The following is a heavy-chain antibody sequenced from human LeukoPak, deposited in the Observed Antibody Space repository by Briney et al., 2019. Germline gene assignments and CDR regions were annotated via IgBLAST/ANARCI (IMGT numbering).Heavy chain of an antibody. CDR1: GGSFSGYY. J-gene: IGHJ4*02. D-gene: IGHD6-13*01. CDR2: INHSGST. Sequence: SETLSLTCAVYGGSFSGYYWSWIRQPPGKGLEWIGEINHSGSTNYNPSLKSRVTISVDTSKNQFSLKLSSVTAADTAVYYCARGRFIAAAGRPPFGYWGQGTLVTVSS. V-gene: IGHV4-34*01. CDR3: ARGRFIAAAGRPPFGY.